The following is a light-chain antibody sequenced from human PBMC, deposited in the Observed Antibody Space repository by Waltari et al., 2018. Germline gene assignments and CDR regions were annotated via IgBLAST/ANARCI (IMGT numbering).Light chain of an antibody. J-gene: IGKJ2*01. CDR3: QHRSDWPPMYT. CDR1: QSVDRR. CDR2: DVS. Sequence: EIVLTQSPATLSFSPGQRATLPCRASQSVDRRLTWYQQKPGQPPRLLIYDVSNRATDIPARFSGSGSGTDFTLTISDLKSEDFATYYCQHRSDWPPMYTFGQGTKLQIK. V-gene: IGKV3-11*01.